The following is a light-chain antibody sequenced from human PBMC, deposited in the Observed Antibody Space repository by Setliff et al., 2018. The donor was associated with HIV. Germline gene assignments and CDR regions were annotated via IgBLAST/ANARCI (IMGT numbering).Light chain of an antibody. J-gene: IGLJ1*01. CDR3: AAWDDGLNAFYV. CDR2: DVT. CDR1: SSDAGDYNF. Sequence: QSVLAQPRSVSGSPGQSVTIACTGTSSDAGDYNFVSWYQLHPGKAPKLIIYDVTKRPSGVPDRFSGSKSANAASLTISGLQAEDEADYYCAAWDDGLNAFYVFGTGTKVTVL. V-gene: IGLV2-11*01.